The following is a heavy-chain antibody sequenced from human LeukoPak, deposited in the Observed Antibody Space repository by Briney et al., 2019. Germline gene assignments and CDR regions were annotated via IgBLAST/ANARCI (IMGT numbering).Heavy chain of an antibody. D-gene: IGHD3-16*02. V-gene: IGHV3-48*01. J-gene: IGHJ4*02. CDR1: GFTFSSYS. CDR3: AREYDYVWGSYRYTNYYFDY. CDR2: ISSSSNTI. Sequence: PGGSLRLSCAASGFTFSSYSMNWVRQAPGKGLEWVSYISSSSNTIYYADSVKGRFTISRDNAKNSLYLQMNSLRAEDTAVYYCAREYDYVWGSYRYTNYYFDYWGQGTLVTVSS.